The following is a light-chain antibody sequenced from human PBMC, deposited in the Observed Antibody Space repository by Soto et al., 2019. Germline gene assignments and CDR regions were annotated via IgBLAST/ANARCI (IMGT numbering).Light chain of an antibody. CDR3: QQASSFPLT. CDR2: AAS. J-gene: IGKJ5*01. Sequence: IRMNQSPSSLSPSVEDRVTITCRASQSISSYLNWYQQKPGKAPKLLIYAASSLQSGVPSRFSGSASGTYFTLTISSLQPEDFATYYCQQASSFPLTFGQGTRRESK. V-gene: IGKV1-39*01. CDR1: QSISSY.